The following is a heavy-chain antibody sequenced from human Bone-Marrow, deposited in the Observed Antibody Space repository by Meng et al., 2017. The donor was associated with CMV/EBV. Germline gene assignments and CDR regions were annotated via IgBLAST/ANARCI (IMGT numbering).Heavy chain of an antibody. CDR3: ARDRIAARRFDY. D-gene: IGHD6-6*01. J-gene: IGHJ4*02. V-gene: IGHV3-20*04. Sequence: GESLKISCAASGFTFDDSGMSWVRQAPGKGLEWVAGINWNGGNTGYADSVKGRFTISRDNSKNTLYLQMNSLRAEDTAVYYCARDRIAARRFDYWGQGTLVTVS. CDR2: INWNGGNT. CDR1: GFTFDDSG.